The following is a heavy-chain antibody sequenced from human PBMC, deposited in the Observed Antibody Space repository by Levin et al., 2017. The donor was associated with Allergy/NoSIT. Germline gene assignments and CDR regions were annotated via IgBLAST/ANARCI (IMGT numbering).Heavy chain of an antibody. J-gene: IGHJ3*02. CDR3: ARTPLSSGFDLKFAFDI. D-gene: IGHD5-12*01. V-gene: IGHV2-70*11. CDR1: GFSLNTTGMC. CDR2: IDWDDDK. Sequence: QTLSLPCTFSGFSLNTTGMCVSWIRQPPGKALEWLARIDWDDDKYYRTSLKTRLTLSKDTSKNQVVLTVTNMDPVDTATYFCARTPLSSGFDLKFAFDIWGQGIMVTVSS.